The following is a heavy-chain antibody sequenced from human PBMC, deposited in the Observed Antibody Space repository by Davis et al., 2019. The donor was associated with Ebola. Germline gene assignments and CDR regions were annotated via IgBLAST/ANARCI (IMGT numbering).Heavy chain of an antibody. CDR1: GLTFPHSW. CDR3: TRGVDTTLASWSDALDI. Sequence: PAGSLTLSCAASGLTFPHSWMHWVRQAPGRGLAWVARINSDGTTTHYADSVKGRFTISRDNAKSTLFLQMNSLRDDDTAVYFCTRGVDTTLASWSDALDIWGQGTTVNVSS. J-gene: IGHJ3*02. D-gene: IGHD2-15*01. CDR2: INSDGTTT. V-gene: IGHV3-74*01.